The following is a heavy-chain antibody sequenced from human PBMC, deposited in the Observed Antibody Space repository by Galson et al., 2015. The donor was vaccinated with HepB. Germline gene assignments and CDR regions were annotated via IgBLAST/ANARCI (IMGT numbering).Heavy chain of an antibody. J-gene: IGHJ4*02. Sequence: CAISGDSVSSNSAAWNWIRQSPSRGLEWLGRTYYRPKWYNDYAVSVKSRITINPDTSKNQFSLQLNSVTPEDTAVYYCARSPPDSGSYLDYWGQGTLVTVSS. D-gene: IGHD1-26*01. V-gene: IGHV6-1*01. CDR3: ARSPPDSGSYLDY. CDR1: GDSVSSNSAA. CDR2: TYYRPKWYN.